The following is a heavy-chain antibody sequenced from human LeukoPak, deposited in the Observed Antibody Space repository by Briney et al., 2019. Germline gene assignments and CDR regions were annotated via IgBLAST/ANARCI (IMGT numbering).Heavy chain of an antibody. CDR2: ISYDGSNK. CDR1: GCTFSSYG. V-gene: IGHV3-30*03. CDR3: ARVKQLVYGYYFDY. D-gene: IGHD6-13*01. Sequence: PGGSLTLSCAASGCTFSSYGMHWVRQAPGKGLEWVAVISYDGSNKYYAGSVKGRFTISRDNSKSTLYLQMNSLRTEDTAVYYCARVKQLVYGYYFDYWGQGTLVTVSS. J-gene: IGHJ4*02.